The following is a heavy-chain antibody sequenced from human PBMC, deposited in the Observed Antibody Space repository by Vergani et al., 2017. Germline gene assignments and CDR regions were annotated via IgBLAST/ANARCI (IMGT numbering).Heavy chain of an antibody. CDR1: GGSISSGSYY. J-gene: IGHJ3*02. Sequence: QVQLQESGPGLVKPSQTLSLTCTVSGGSISSGSYYWSWIRQPAGKGLEWIGRIYTSGSTNYNPSLTSRVTISVDTSKNQFFLKLSSVTAADTAVYYWARDTPTRGYCTNGVCPGVAFDIWGQGTMVTVSS. CDR2: IYTSGST. V-gene: IGHV4-61*02. D-gene: IGHD2-8*01. CDR3: ARDTPTRGYCTNGVCPGVAFDI.